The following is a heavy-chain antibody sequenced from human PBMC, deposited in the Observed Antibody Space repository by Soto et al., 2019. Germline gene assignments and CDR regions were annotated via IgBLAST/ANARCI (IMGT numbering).Heavy chain of an antibody. CDR2: VNPILSMS. J-gene: IGHJ4*02. V-gene: IGHV1-69*02. CDR3: ASSYGSGYRDFDY. D-gene: IGHD3-10*01. CDR1: GDTFSFYS. Sequence: QVQLVQSGAEVKRPGSSVKVSCKTSGDTFSFYSINWVRQAPGLGLEWMGRVNPILSMSNYAQRFQGRVTMTADKTTSTADRELRSLRSEDTAIYYCASSYGSGYRDFDYWGQGALVTVSS.